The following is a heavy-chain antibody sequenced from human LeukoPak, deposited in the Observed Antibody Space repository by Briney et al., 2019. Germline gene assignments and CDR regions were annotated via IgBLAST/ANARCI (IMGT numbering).Heavy chain of an antibody. D-gene: IGHD2-15*01. V-gene: IGHV3-11*01. J-gene: IGHJ4*02. CDR2: ISSSGSTI. Sequence: LSLTCAVYGGSFSGYYMSWIRQAPGKGLEWVSYISSSGSTIYYADSVKGRFTISRDNAKNSLYLQVNSLRAEDTAVYYCASRLLYYFDYWGQGTLVTVSS. CDR1: GGSFSGYY. CDR3: ASRLLYYFDY.